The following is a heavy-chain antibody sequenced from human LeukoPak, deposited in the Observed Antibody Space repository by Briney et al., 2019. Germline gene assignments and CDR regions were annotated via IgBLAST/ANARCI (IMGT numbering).Heavy chain of an antibody. Sequence: PGGSLRLSCAASGFTFSSYWMSWVRQAPGKGLEWVANIKQDGSEKYYVDSVKGRFTISRDNAKNSLYLQMNSLRAEDTAVYYCARDGVATIPRGGYYGMDVWGQGTTVTVSS. D-gene: IGHD5-12*01. CDR1: GFTFSSYW. CDR2: IKQDGSEK. J-gene: IGHJ6*02. CDR3: ARDGVATIPRGGYYGMDV. V-gene: IGHV3-7*01.